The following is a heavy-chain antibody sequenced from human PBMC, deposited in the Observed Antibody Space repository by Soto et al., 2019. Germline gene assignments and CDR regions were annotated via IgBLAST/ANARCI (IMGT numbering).Heavy chain of an antibody. D-gene: IGHD3-10*01. CDR3: ARQDYYGSGSYFIGTTFDY. J-gene: IGHJ4*02. CDR1: GYSCVSYW. Sequence: GVSRPISSYCSGYSCVSYWSGWGRQMTGKSLQWMGIIYPGDSDTRYSPSFQGQVTISADKSISTAYLQWSSLKASDTAMYYCARQDYYGSGSYFIGTTFDYGGQGTLVTVS. V-gene: IGHV5-51*01. CDR2: IYPGDSDT.